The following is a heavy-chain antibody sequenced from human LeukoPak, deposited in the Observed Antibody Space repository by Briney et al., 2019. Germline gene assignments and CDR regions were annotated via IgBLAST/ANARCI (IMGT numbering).Heavy chain of an antibody. Sequence: ASVKVSCKASGYTFTGYYMHWVRQAPGQGLEWKGWINPNSGGTNYAQKFQGRVTMTRDTSISTAYMELSRLRSDDTAVYYCARTVVVVPAALYGMDVWGQETTVTVSS. CDR3: ARTVVVVPAALYGMDV. CDR2: INPNSGGT. J-gene: IGHJ6*02. CDR1: GYTFTGYY. D-gene: IGHD2-2*01. V-gene: IGHV1-2*02.